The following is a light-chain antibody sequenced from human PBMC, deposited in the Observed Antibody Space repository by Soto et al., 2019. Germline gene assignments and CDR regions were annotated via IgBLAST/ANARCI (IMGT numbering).Light chain of an antibody. J-gene: IGLJ3*02. V-gene: IGLV2-8*01. Sequence: QSVLTQPPSASGSPGQSVTISCTGSSSDIGSYNYVSWYQQHPGKAPKLIIFEVSKRPSGVPDRFSGSKSGNTASLTVSGLQAEDEADYHCSTNVGGYTVVFGGGTKLTVL. CDR2: EVS. CDR3: STNVGGYTVV. CDR1: SSDIGSYNY.